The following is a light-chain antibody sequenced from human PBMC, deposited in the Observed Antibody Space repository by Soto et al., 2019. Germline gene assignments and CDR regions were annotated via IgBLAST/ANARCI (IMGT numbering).Light chain of an antibody. Sequence: QSVLTQPPSVSGAPGQRVTISCTGSGSNIGAGYDVHWYLQLPGAAPKLLIFANSNRPSGVPDRFSASKSATSASLAITGLQAEDEADYYCQSYDSGLNTDVFGTGTKLTVL. CDR1: GSNIGAGYD. CDR3: QSYDSGLNTDV. V-gene: IGLV1-40*01. J-gene: IGLJ1*01. CDR2: ANS.